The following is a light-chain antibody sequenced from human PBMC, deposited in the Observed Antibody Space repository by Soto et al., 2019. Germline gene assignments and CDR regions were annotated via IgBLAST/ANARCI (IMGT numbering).Light chain of an antibody. Sequence: DIVMTQSPDSLAVSLGERATINCKSSQSVLYSSDNENFLAWYQQKPGQPPKLLIYWASTRESGVPDRFSGSGSGTDFTLTISSLQAEDAAVYYCQQYYSTPLTFGGGTKVEIK. J-gene: IGKJ4*01. CDR1: QSVLYSSDNENF. CDR2: WAS. CDR3: QQYYSTPLT. V-gene: IGKV4-1*01.